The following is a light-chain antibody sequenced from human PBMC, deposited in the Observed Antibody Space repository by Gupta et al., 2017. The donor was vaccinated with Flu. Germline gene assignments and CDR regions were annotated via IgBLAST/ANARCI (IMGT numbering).Light chain of an antibody. V-gene: IGKV4-1*01. CDR2: WAS. J-gene: IGKJ4*01. CDR1: QSVLYSSSNRNY. CDR3: QQYYSIPLT. Sequence: SLSASATISCKSSQSVLYSSSNRNYLAWYQQRPGQSPKLLIYWASTRESGVPDRFSGSGSGTEFTLTISSLQADDVAVYYCQQYYSIPLTFGGGTNVEIK.